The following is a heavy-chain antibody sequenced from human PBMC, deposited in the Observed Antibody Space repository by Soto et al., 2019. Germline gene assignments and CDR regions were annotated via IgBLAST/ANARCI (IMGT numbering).Heavy chain of an antibody. CDR1: GDSIGNGDYY. Sequence: SETLSLTCTVSGDSIGNGDYYWSWIRQPPGKGPEWIGYIYYSGSTFYTPSPKGRLTMSIDTSKNQFSLKLTSVTAADTAVYYCAREGYDICVYDHAWKYFDYSGQGTLVTVSS. CDR3: AREGYDICVYDHAWKYFDY. D-gene: IGHD3-22*01. J-gene: IGHJ4*02. V-gene: IGHV4-30-4*01. CDR2: IYYSGST.